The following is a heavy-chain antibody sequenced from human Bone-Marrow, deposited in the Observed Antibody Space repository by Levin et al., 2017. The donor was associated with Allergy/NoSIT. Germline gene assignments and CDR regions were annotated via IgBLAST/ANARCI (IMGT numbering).Heavy chain of an antibody. CDR2: ISYDGSNK. D-gene: IGHD2-8*01. Sequence: GGSLRLSCAASGFTFSSYAMHWVRQAPGKGLEWVAVISYDGSNKYYADSVKGRFTISRDNSKNTLYLQMNSLRAEDTAVYYCARDVRVSGVLIYGMDVWGQGTTVTVSS. J-gene: IGHJ6*02. CDR1: GFTFSSYA. CDR3: ARDVRVSGVLIYGMDV. V-gene: IGHV3-30-3*01.